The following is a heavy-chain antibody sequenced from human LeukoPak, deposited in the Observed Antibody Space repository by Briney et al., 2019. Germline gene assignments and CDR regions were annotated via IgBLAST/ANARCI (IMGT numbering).Heavy chain of an antibody. V-gene: IGHV3-74*01. Sequence: GGSLRLSCVASGFTFSENWMHWVRQAPGKGLAWVAHINRDGGLTNYADSVKGRFTISRDNARNTVYLQMSSLRVEDTAIYFCAREEHRLAEAGTSAFDLGGQGTLVTVSP. CDR1: GFTFSENW. J-gene: IGHJ3*01. CDR3: AREEHRLAEAGTSAFDL. D-gene: IGHD6-13*01. CDR2: INRDGGLT.